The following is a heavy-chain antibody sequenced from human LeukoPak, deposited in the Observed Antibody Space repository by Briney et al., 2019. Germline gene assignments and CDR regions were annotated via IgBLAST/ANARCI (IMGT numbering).Heavy chain of an antibody. J-gene: IGHJ4*02. CDR3: ARVVRRFLALWGFDY. V-gene: IGHV3-30-3*01. CDR1: GFTFSSYA. Sequence: PGGSLRLSCAASGFTFSSYAMHWVRQAPGKGLEWVAVISYDGSNKYYADSVKGRSTISRDNSKNTLYLQMNSLRAEDTAVYYCARVVRRFLALWGFDYWGQGTLVTVSS. D-gene: IGHD3-3*01. CDR2: ISYDGSNK.